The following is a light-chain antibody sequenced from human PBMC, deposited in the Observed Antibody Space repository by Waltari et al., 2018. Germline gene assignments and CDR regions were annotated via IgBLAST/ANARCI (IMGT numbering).Light chain of an antibody. CDR3: QSGGHGTWV. CDR1: SGHSSNV. CDR2: VNSDGSH. V-gene: IGLV4-69*01. Sequence: QLVLTQSPSASASLGASVKLTCTLSSGHSSNVVAWLQQQPAKGPRYLMKVNSDGSHSQGDEIPDRFSGTSSGAERYLTISNLQSEDEADYYCQSGGHGTWVFGGGTKLTVL. J-gene: IGLJ3*02.